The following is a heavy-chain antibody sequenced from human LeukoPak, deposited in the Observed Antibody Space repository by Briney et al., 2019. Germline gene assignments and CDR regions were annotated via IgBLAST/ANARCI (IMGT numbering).Heavy chain of an antibody. V-gene: IGHV4-30-2*01. CDR3: ARTRSDGYNYFYYYYMDV. D-gene: IGHD5-24*01. Sequence: SETLSLTCTVSGGSISSGGTYWSWIRQPPGMGLEWIGYIYHSGTTLYNPSLKSRVTMSIDRSKKQVSLKLSSVTAADTAVYYCARTRSDGYNYFYYYYMDVWGTGTTVTVSS. CDR2: IYHSGTT. CDR1: GGSISSGGTY. J-gene: IGHJ6*03.